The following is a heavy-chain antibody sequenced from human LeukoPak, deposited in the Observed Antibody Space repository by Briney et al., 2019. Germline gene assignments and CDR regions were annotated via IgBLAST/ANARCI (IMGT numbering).Heavy chain of an antibody. D-gene: IGHD5-18*01. CDR2: ISYSGST. Sequence: SETLSLTCTVSGGSISSYYWSWIRQPPGKGREGIGYISYSGSTNYNTSLKSRVTISVDTSKNQFSLRLSSVTAADTAVYYCARGYSYGFPYYFDYWGQGTLVTVSS. V-gene: IGHV4-59*01. CDR1: GGSISSYY. CDR3: ARGYSYGFPYYFDY. J-gene: IGHJ4*02.